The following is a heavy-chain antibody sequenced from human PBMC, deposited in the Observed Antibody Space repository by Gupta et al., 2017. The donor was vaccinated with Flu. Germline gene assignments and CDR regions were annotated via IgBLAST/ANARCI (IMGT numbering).Heavy chain of an antibody. CDR1: GFTFSSYG. Sequence: QVQLVESGGGVVQPGRFLRLSCAASGFTFSSYGMHWVRQAPGKGLEWVAVISYDGGNKYYADSVKGRFTISRDNSKNTVYLEMNSLRAEDTAVFYCAKDRGLWGDYYYYGMDVWGQGTTVTVSS. CDR2: ISYDGGNK. CDR3: AKDRGLWGDYYYYGMDV. V-gene: IGHV3-30*18. D-gene: IGHD2-21*01. J-gene: IGHJ6*02.